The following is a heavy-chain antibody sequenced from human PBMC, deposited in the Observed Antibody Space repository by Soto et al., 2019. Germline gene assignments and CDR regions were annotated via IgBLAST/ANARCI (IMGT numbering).Heavy chain of an antibody. CDR3: AREGTSRTITIDY. CDR1: GGSISSSNW. J-gene: IGHJ4*02. D-gene: IGHD1-20*01. Sequence: SETLSLTCAVSGGSISSSNWWSWVRQPPGKGLEWIGEIYHSGSTNYNPSLKSRVTISVDKSKNQFSLKLSSVTAADTAVYYCAREGTSRTITIDYWGQGTLVTVSS. V-gene: IGHV4-4*02. CDR2: IYHSGST.